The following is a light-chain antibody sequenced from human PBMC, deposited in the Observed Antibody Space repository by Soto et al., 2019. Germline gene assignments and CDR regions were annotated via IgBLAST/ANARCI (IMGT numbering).Light chain of an antibody. J-gene: IGKJ2*01. CDR3: QQYVSSPYT. Sequence: EIVLTQSPGTLSLSPGERATLSCRASQRISSSYLAWYQQKAGQAPRLLIYGASNRATGIPDRFSGSGSGTDFTLAISSLEPEDFAVYYCQQYVSSPYTFGQGTKLEIK. V-gene: IGKV3-20*01. CDR1: QRISSSY. CDR2: GAS.